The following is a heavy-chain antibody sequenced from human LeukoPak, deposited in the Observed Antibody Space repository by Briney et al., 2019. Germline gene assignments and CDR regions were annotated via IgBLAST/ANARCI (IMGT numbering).Heavy chain of an antibody. J-gene: IGHJ4*02. D-gene: IGHD3-10*01. Sequence: SETLSLTCTVSGGSISSSSYYWGWLRQPPGKGLEWIGSIYYSGSTYYNPSLKSRVTISVDTSKNQFSLKLSSVTAADTAVYYCARHPIWFGELLPTFDYWGQGNLVTVSS. V-gene: IGHV4-39*01. CDR1: GGSISSSSYY. CDR2: IYYSGST. CDR3: ARHPIWFGELLPTFDY.